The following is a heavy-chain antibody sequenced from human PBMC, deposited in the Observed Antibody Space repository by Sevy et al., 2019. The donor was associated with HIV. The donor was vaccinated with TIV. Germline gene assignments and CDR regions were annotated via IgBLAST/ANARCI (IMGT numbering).Heavy chain of an antibody. D-gene: IGHD3-22*01. CDR1: GGSISSYY. CDR2: MYCSGST. CDR3: ASSLYNGVTTTVDY. J-gene: IGHJ4*02. V-gene: IGHV4-59*01. Sequence: SETLSLTCTVSGGSISSYYWSWIRQPPGKGLEWIGYMYCSGSTNYNPSLKSRVTISVDTCKNQFSLKLRSVTAADTAVCYCASSLYNGVTTTVDYWGQGTLVTVSS.